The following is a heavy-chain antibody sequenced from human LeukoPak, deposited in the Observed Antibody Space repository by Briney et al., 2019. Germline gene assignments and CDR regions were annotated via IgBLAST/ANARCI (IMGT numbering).Heavy chain of an antibody. D-gene: IGHD3-9*01. Sequence: GASVKVSCKASEYTLTGYYMHWVRQAPGQGLEWMGWINPNSGGTNYAQKFQGRVTMTRDTSISTAYMELSRLRSDDTAVYYCARTYDILTGYPYFDYWGQGTLVTVSS. J-gene: IGHJ4*02. CDR2: INPNSGGT. CDR3: ARTYDILTGYPYFDY. CDR1: EYTLTGYY. V-gene: IGHV1-2*02.